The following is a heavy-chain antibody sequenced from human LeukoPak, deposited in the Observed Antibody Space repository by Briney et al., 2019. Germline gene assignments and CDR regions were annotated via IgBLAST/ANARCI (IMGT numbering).Heavy chain of an antibody. CDR1: GGSFSGYY. CDR2: INHSGST. CDR3: ARGLGVLMVYAKGAWFDP. V-gene: IGHV4-34*01. Sequence: SETLSLTCAVYGGSFSGYYWSWIRQPPGKGLEWIGEINHSGSTNYNPSLKSRVTISVDTSKNQFSLKLSSVTAADTAVYYCARGLGVLMVYAKGAWFDPWGQGTLVTVSS. J-gene: IGHJ5*02. D-gene: IGHD2-8*01.